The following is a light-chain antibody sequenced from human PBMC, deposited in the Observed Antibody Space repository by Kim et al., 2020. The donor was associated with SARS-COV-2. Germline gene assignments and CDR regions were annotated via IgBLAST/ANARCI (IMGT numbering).Light chain of an antibody. V-gene: IGKV3-11*01. Sequence: LSVSPGESATLSCRASQSVSNDLAWYQQKPGQAPRLLIFDASNRATGIPARFSGSGSGTDFTLTISSLEPEDFAVYYCQQRANWYSFGQGTKLEI. CDR3: QQRANWYS. CDR1: QSVSND. J-gene: IGKJ2*03. CDR2: DAS.